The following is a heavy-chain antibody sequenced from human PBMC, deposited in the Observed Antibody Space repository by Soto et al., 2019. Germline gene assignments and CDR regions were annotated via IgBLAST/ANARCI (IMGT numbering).Heavy chain of an antibody. CDR2: IKEDGSEK. V-gene: IGHV3-7*03. Sequence: EVQLVESGGGLVQPGGSLRLSCAAAGFTFSTYWMSWVRQAPGKGLEWVANIKEDGSEKYYVDSVKGRFTISRDNANNSLYLQTNSLRAEDTAVYDCVRVGRLGGYWGQGTLVTVSS. J-gene: IGHJ4*02. D-gene: IGHD3-16*01. CDR1: GFTFSTYW. CDR3: VRVGRLGGY.